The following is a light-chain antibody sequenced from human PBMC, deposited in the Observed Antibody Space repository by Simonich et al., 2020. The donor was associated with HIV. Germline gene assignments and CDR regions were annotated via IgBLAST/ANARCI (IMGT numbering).Light chain of an antibody. CDR2: WAS. CDR3: QQYYITPHT. CDR1: QNVLYSSNNKNY. Sequence: DIVMTQSPDSLAVSLGERATINCKYSQNVLYSSNNKNYLAWYQQKPGQPPNLLIYWASTRESGVPDRFIGSGSETDFTLTISSLQAEDVAVYYCQQYYITPHTFGQGTKVEIK. J-gene: IGKJ1*01. V-gene: IGKV4-1*01.